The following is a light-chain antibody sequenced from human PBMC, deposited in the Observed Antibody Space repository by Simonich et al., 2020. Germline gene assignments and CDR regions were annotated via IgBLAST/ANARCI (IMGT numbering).Light chain of an antibody. CDR3: QQYYSTPLT. Sequence: DIQMTQSPSTLSASVGDRVTITCRASQSISSWLAWYQQKPGKAPKLLLYAASRLESGVPSRFSGSGSGTDYTLTISSLQPEDFATYYCQQYYSTPLTFGVGTKVEIK. J-gene: IGKJ4*01. CDR2: AAS. V-gene: IGKV1-NL1*01. CDR1: QSISSW.